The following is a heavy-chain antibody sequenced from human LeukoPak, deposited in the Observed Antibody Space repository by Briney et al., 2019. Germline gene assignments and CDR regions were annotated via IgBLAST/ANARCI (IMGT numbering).Heavy chain of an antibody. CDR2: INPSGGST. V-gene: IGHV1-46*01. J-gene: IGHJ1*01. D-gene: IGHD6-13*01. CDR3: ARGGSSWYRGSFQH. Sequence: ASVKVSCKASGYTVTSYDMHWVRQAPGQGLEWMGIINPSGGSTSYAQIFQGRVTMTRDTCTSTVYMGLSSLRSEDTAVYYCARGGSSWYRGSFQHWGQGTLVTVSS. CDR1: GYTVTSYD.